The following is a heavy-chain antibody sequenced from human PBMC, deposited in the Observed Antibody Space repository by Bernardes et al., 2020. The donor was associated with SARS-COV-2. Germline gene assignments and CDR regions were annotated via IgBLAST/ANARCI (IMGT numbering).Heavy chain of an antibody. CDR2: IYTGGTT. Sequence: GSLRLSCAASGFTVSSNYMSWVRQAPGRGPEWVSVIYTGGTTYYADSVKGRFTISRDNSKNTLYLQMNSLRVEDTAVYYFSRGTATVTGHWSYWGQGTLVTVSS. CDR3: SRGTATVTGHWSY. V-gene: IGHV3-66*01. CDR1: GFTVSSNY. D-gene: IGHD2-8*02. J-gene: IGHJ4*02.